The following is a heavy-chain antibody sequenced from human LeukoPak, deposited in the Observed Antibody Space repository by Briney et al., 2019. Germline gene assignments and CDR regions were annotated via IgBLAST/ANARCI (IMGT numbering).Heavy chain of an antibody. V-gene: IGHV4-39*07. J-gene: IGHJ5*02. CDR1: GGSISSSSYY. Sequence: SETLSLTCTVSGGSISSSSYYWGWIRQPPGKGLEWIGSIYYSGSTYYNPSLKSRVTISVDTSKNQFFLKLSSVTAADTAVYYCARDPYSGYDKVLVWFDPWGQGTLVTVSS. CDR2: IYYSGST. CDR3: ARDPYSGYDKVLVWFDP. D-gene: IGHD5-12*01.